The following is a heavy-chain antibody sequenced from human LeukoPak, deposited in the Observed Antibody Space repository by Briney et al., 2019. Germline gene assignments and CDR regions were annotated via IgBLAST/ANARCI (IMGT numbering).Heavy chain of an antibody. Sequence: PGGSLRLSCADSGFTFSNAWMSRVRQAPVKGLEWVGRIKSKTDGGTTDYAAPVKGRFTISRDDSKNTLYLQMNSLKTEDTAVYYCTTAFHYYYDSSGYPKPPYYFDYWGQGTLVTVSS. CDR3: TTAFHYYYDSSGYPKPPYYFDY. CDR1: GFTFSNAW. J-gene: IGHJ4*02. D-gene: IGHD3-22*01. V-gene: IGHV3-15*01. CDR2: IKSKTDGGTT.